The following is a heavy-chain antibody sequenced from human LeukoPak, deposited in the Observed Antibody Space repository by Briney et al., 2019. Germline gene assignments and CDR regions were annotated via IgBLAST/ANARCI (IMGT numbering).Heavy chain of an antibody. CDR3: ARWAAGDDY. CDR2: IYYSGST. V-gene: IGHV4-61*08. CDR1: GGFIGTRGYF. D-gene: IGHD6-13*01. J-gene: IGHJ4*02. Sequence: PSETLSLTCSVSGGFIGTRGYFWSWIRQPPGKGLEWIGYIYYSGSTNYNPSLKSRVTISVDTSKNQFSLKLSSVTAADTAVYYCARWAAGDDYWGQGTLVTVSS.